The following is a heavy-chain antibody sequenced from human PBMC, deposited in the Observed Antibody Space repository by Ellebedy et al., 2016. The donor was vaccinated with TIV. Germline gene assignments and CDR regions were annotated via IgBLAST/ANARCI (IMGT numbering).Heavy chain of an antibody. V-gene: IGHV3-23*01. CDR3: ATGGGVLHNWFDP. CDR2: ISGSGAST. CDR1: GFTFSSYA. Sequence: PGGSLRLSCAASGFTFSSYAMSWVRQAPGKGLEWVSAISGSGASTYYADSVKGRFTISRDNSKNTLYLQMNSLRAEDTAVYYCATGGGVLHNWFDPWGQGTLVTVSS. D-gene: IGHD2/OR15-2a*01. J-gene: IGHJ5*02.